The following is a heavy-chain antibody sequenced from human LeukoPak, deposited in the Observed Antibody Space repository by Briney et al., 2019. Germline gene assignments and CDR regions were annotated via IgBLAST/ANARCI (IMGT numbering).Heavy chain of an antibody. D-gene: IGHD6-6*01. CDR1: GFTFSSYG. CDR3: ARVLPHDEYYFDY. J-gene: IGHJ4*02. Sequence: GGSLRLSCTASGFTFSSYGMHWVRQAPGKGLEWVAVISYDGSNKDYADSVKGRFTISRDDSKNTLYLQMNSLRAEDTAVYYCARVLPHDEYYFDYWGQGTLVTVSS. V-gene: IGHV3-30*03. CDR2: ISYDGSNK.